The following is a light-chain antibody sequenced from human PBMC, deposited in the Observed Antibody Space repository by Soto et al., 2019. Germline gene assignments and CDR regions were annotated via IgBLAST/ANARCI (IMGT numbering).Light chain of an antibody. CDR2: GAS. CDR3: QQYGSSPKT. J-gene: IGKJ1*01. CDR1: QSVSSN. Sequence: EIWLTQFPATLSLAPGERATLFRRASQSVSSNLAWYQQKPGQAPRLLIYGASSRATGIPDRFSGSGSGTDFTLTISRLEPEDFAVYYCQQYGSSPKTFGQGTKVDIK. V-gene: IGKV3-20*01.